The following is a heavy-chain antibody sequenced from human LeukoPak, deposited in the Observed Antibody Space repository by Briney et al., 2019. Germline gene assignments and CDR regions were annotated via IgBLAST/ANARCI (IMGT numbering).Heavy chain of an antibody. J-gene: IGHJ5*02. D-gene: IGHD3-10*01. V-gene: IGHV4-59*01. Sequence: SETLSLTCTVSSGSIGSYYGSWVRQPPEKGLEWIGNIVYTGRTNYNPSLKSRVTISIDTSKNQFSLRLNSVTAADTAVYYCARDSWWDGSKTFSDWFGPWGQGTLVTVSS. CDR1: SGSIGSYY. CDR3: ARDSWWDGSKTFSDWFGP. CDR2: IVYTGRT.